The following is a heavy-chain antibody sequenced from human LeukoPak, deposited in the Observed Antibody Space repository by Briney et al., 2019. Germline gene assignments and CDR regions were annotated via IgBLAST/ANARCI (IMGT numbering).Heavy chain of an antibody. J-gene: IGHJ3*02. CDR3: ARDKADARTDAFDI. V-gene: IGHV1-69*04. CDR1: GGTFSSYA. CDR2: IIPILGIA. Sequence: SAKVSCKASGGTFSSYAISWVRQAPGQGLEWMGRIIPILGIANYAQKFQGRVTITADKSTSTAYMELSSLRSEDTAVYYCARDKADARTDAFDIWGQGTMVTVSS. D-gene: IGHD1-14*01.